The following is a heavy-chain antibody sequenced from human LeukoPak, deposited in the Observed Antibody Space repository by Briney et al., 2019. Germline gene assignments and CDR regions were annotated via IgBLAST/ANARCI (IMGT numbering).Heavy chain of an antibody. D-gene: IGHD6-13*01. CDR1: GGSISSSKW. CDR2: IYHSGNT. CDR3: ARAAAGTSDSDAFDI. V-gene: IGHV4-4*02. Sequence: SGTLSLTCAVSGGSISSSKWWSWVRQPPGKGLEWIGEIYHSGNTNKNPSLKSRATMSIDKSKNQLSLKLSSVTAADTAVYYCARAAAGTSDSDAFDIWGQGTMVTVSS. J-gene: IGHJ3*02.